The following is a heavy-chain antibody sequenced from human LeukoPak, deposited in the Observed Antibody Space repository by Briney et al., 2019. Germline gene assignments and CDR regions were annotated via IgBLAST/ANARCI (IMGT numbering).Heavy chain of an antibody. V-gene: IGHV4-59*01. D-gene: IGHD6-13*01. CDR1: GGSISSYY. CDR2: IYYSGST. CDR3: ARHPRQHHPFDY. Sequence: SETLSLTCTVSGGSISSYYWSWIRQPPGKGLEWIGYIYYSGSTNYNPSLKSRVTISVDTSKNQFSLKLSSVTAADTAVYYCARHPRQHHPFDYWGQGTLVTVSS. J-gene: IGHJ4*02.